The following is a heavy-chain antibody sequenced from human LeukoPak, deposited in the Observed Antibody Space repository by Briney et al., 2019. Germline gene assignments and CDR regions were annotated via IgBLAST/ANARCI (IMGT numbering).Heavy chain of an antibody. CDR2: INHSGST. V-gene: IGHV4-38-2*02. CDR1: GYSISNAYY. CDR3: ARGLRLGELSLKSYFDY. J-gene: IGHJ4*02. Sequence: SETLSLTCTVSGYSISNAYYWGWIRQPPGKGLEWIGEINHSGSTNYNPSLKSRVTISVDTSKNQFSLKLSSVTAADTAVYYCARGLRLGELSLKSYFDYWGQGTLVTVSS. D-gene: IGHD3-16*02.